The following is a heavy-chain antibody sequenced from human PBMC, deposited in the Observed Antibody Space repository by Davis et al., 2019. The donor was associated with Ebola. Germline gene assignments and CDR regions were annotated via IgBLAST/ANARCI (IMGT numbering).Heavy chain of an antibody. CDR3: AAGIAVAETYYGMDV. CDR1: GFTFSSYG. CDR2: IRYDGSNK. D-gene: IGHD6-19*01. J-gene: IGHJ6*02. V-gene: IGHV3-30*02. Sequence: GESLKISCAASGFTFSSYGMHWVRQAPGKGLEWVAFIRYDGSNKYYADSVKGRFTISRDNSKNTLYLQMNSLRAEDTAVYYCAAGIAVAETYYGMDVWGQGTTVTVSS.